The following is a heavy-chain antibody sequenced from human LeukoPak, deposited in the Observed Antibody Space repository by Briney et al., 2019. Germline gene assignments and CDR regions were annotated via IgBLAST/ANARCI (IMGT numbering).Heavy chain of an antibody. CDR3: ATGPGPRTIRAKYFLH. D-gene: IGHD4/OR15-4a*01. J-gene: IGHJ1*01. Sequence: ASVTVSCKSSGYTFTSYDFNWVRQGPRQGREWVGWMNPNSSNTGNTHKFQGRETIITDTSTSTAYMELSSLRSEDTAVYYCATGPGPRTIRAKYFLHSGHSTLVTVSS. V-gene: IGHV1-8*03. CDR2: MNPNSSNT. CDR1: GYTFTSYD.